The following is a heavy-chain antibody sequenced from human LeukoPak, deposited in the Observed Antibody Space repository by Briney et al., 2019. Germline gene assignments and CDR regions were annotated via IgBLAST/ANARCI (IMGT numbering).Heavy chain of an antibody. CDR1: GGTFSSYA. CDR3: ARWTTTYLDY. D-gene: IGHD4-11*01. Sequence: ASVKVSCKASGGTFSSYAISWVRQAPGQGLEWMGGIIPIFGTANYAQKFQGRVTMTRDTSTSAVYMELSSLRSEDSAVYYCARWTTTYLDYWGQGTLVTVSS. CDR2: IIPIFGTA. V-gene: IGHV1-69*05. J-gene: IGHJ4*02.